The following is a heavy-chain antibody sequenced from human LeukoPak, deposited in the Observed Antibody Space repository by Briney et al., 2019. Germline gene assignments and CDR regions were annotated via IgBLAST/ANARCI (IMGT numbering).Heavy chain of an antibody. Sequence: GGSLRLSCAASGFTFNSYAMTWVRQAPGKGLEWFSHVSGSGGITYYADSVKGRFTISRDNSKNTLYLQMNSLRAEDTAVYYCAKTTAGNSSGRYPGWPVDYWGQGTLVTVSS. CDR1: GFTFNSYA. CDR2: VSGSGGIT. J-gene: IGHJ4*02. CDR3: AKTTAGNSSGRYPGWPVDY. D-gene: IGHD6-19*01. V-gene: IGHV3-23*01.